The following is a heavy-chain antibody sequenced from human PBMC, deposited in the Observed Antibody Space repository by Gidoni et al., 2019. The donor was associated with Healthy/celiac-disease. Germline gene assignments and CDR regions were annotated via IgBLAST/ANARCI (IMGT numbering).Heavy chain of an antibody. D-gene: IGHD3-9*01. V-gene: IGHV1-24*01. J-gene: IGHJ3*02. CDR2: FDPEDGAT. Sequence: QVQLVQSGAEVKKPGASVKVSCKVSGYTLTELSMHWVRQAPGKGLEWMGGFDPEDGATIYAQKFQGRVTMTEDTSTDTAYMELSSLRSEDTAVYYCATGTDYDILTGSCAFDIWGQGTMVTVSS. CDR1: GYTLTELS. CDR3: ATGTDYDILTGSCAFDI.